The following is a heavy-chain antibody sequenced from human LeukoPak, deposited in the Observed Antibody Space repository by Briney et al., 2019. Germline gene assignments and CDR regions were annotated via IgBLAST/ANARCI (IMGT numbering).Heavy chain of an antibody. V-gene: IGHV3-23*01. J-gene: IGHJ4*02. Sequence: GGSLRLSCAASGITIRSSGMSWVRQAPGKRLEWVSGISASDGNTYYADSVQGRFTISRDSSENTLYLQMNSLRAGDTAIYYCTKDEGWEHHYWGQGTLVTVSS. CDR3: TKDEGWEHHY. CDR1: GITIRSSG. D-gene: IGHD1/OR15-1a*01. CDR2: ISASDGNT.